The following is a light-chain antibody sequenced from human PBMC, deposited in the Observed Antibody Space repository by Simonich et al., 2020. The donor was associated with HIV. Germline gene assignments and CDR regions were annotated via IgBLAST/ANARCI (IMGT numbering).Light chain of an antibody. Sequence: DIQMTQSPSTLSASVGDRVTITCRASQGISSYLAWYQQKPGKAPKLLIYAASTLQSGVSSRFSGSGSGTDFTLTISSLQPEDFATYYCQQSYSTPQTFGQGTKVEIK. CDR2: AAS. CDR1: QGISSY. V-gene: IGKV1-39*01. J-gene: IGKJ1*01. CDR3: QQSYSTPQT.